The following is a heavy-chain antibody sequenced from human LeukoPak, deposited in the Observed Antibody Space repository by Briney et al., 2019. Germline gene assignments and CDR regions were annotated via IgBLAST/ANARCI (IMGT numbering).Heavy chain of an antibody. CDR1: GGSVSSSTFF. J-gene: IGHJ6*03. D-gene: IGHD3-16*01. Sequence: SETLSLTCTLSGGSVSSSTFFWGWIRQPPGKGLEWIGRLYTSGSTNYNPSLKSRVTISVDTSKNQFSLKLSSVTAADTAMYYRARETDTSYYYYMDVWGKGTTVTVSS. V-gene: IGHV4-61*02. CDR3: ARETDTSYYYYMDV. CDR2: LYTSGST.